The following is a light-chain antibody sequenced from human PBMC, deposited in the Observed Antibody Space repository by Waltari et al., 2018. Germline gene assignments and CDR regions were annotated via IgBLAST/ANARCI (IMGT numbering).Light chain of an antibody. V-gene: IGKV2-28*01. CDR1: QSLLHSNGYNY. CDR2: LGS. Sequence: DIVMTQSPLSLPVTPGESASISCRSSQSLLHSNGYNYLDWYLQKPGQFPQRLIYLGSNRASGVPDRFSGSGSGTDFTLKISRVEAEDVGVYYCMQALQSWTFGQGTKVEIK. CDR3: MQALQSWT. J-gene: IGKJ1*01.